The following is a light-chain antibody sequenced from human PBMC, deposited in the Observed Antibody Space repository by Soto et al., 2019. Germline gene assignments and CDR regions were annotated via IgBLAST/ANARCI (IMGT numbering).Light chain of an antibody. V-gene: IGKV1-39*01. CDR2: AAS. CDR1: QNVNRY. J-gene: IGKJ3*01. Sequence: IQLTQSPSSLSASVGDRVTITCRTSQNVNRYLNWYQEQPGKAPNLLIYAASILQSGVPSRFSGSVSGTDFTLAISSLQPEDFTTYYCQQSYSIPQTVGPGTKVDIK. CDR3: QQSYSIPQT.